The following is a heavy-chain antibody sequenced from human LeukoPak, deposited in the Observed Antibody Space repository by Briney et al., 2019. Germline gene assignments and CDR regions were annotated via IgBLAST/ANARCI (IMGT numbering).Heavy chain of an antibody. J-gene: IGHJ4*02. V-gene: IGHV3-7*05. CDR2: IKQDGSER. CDR1: GFIFRSYW. D-gene: IGHD4-11*01. Sequence: PGGSLRLSCAASGFIFRSYWMSWARQAPGRGLEWVANIKQDGSERYYVDSVKGRFTISRDNAKNSLYLEMNSLRAEDTAVYYCARGLPPVMKYYFDYWGQGTLVTVSS. CDR3: ARGLPPVMKYYFDY.